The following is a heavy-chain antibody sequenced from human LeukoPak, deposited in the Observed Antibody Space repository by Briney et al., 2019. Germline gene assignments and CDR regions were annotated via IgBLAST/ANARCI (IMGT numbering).Heavy chain of an antibody. D-gene: IGHD2-15*01. CDR3: ARDGRGGSSMFDP. Sequence: ASVRVSCKASGYTFTGYYMHWVRQAPGQGLEWMGWINPNSGGTNYAQKFQGRVTMTRDTSISTAYMELSRLRSDDTAVYYCARDGRGGSSMFDPWGQGTLVTVSS. CDR2: INPNSGGT. J-gene: IGHJ5*02. CDR1: GYTFTGYY. V-gene: IGHV1-2*02.